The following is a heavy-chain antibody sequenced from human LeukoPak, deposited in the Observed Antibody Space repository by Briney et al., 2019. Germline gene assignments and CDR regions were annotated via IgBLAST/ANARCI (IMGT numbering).Heavy chain of an antibody. Sequence: PGGSLRLSCRSSGFTFGDYVMTWVRQAPGKGLEWVGFIRSKVYGGTTEYAASVKGRFIISRDDSKSIAYLQMNSLETEDTAMYYCTRDYGGFDYWGQGTLVTVSS. V-gene: IGHV3-49*04. CDR2: IRSKVYGGTT. CDR3: TRDYGGFDY. J-gene: IGHJ4*02. D-gene: IGHD4-23*01. CDR1: GFTFGDYV.